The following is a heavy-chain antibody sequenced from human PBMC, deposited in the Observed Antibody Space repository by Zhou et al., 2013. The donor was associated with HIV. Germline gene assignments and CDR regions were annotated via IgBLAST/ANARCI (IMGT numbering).Heavy chain of an antibody. CDR3: ARGRPIGNTRIGVEPFDP. V-gene: IGHV1-69*05. CDR2: IIPMFGTP. D-gene: IGHD2-2*01. CDR1: GGSFSSYA. Sequence: QVQLVQSGAEVKKPGSSAKVSCEASGGSFSSYAFSWVRQAPGQGLEWMGGIIPMFGTPDYAQKFQGRVTITTDESTSTAYMELSSPRSEDTAVYFCARGRPIGNTRIGVEPFDPVGPGNPGHRLH. J-gene: IGHJ5*02.